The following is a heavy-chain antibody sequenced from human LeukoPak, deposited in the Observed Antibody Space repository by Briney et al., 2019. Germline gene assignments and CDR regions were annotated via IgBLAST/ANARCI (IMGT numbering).Heavy chain of an antibody. Sequence: SETLSLTCTVSGGSISSGDYYWSWIRQPPGKGLEWIGYIYYSGSTYYNPSLKSRVTISVDTSKNQFSLKLSSVTAADPAVYYCARDRGLYGMDVWGQGTTVTVSS. D-gene: IGHD6-25*01. V-gene: IGHV4-30-4*01. CDR2: IYYSGST. J-gene: IGHJ6*02. CDR1: GGSISSGDYY. CDR3: ARDRGLYGMDV.